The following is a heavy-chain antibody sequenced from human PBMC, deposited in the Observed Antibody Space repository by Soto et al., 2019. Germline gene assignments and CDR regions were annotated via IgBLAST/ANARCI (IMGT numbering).Heavy chain of an antibody. J-gene: IGHJ5*02. V-gene: IGHV1-2*02. CDR1: GYTFSDYY. CDR2: ISPKSGGA. D-gene: IGHD2-2*01. Sequence: ASVKVSCKAGGYTFSDYYIQWVRQAPGQGLEYMGWISPKSGGAAYAQKFRGRVTMTRDTSVIIAYLHLSSLRSDDTAVYYCARSYPAARYATDNWFDPWGQGTLVTVSS. CDR3: ARSYPAARYATDNWFDP.